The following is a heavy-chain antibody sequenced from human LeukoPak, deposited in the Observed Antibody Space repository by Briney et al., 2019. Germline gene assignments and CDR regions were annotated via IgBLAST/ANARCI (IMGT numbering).Heavy chain of an antibody. V-gene: IGHV4-59*08. CDR1: GGSITGYF. CDR3: ARQQGVWGSYRYTDY. D-gene: IGHD3-16*02. CDR2: IYYSGDP. Sequence: SETLSLTCIVSGGSITGYFWSWIRQPPGKGLEWIAYIYYSGDPNYNPSLKSRVTMSVDTSKNQFSLKLSSVTAADTAVYYCARQQGVWGSYRYTDYWGQGTLVTVSS. J-gene: IGHJ4*02.